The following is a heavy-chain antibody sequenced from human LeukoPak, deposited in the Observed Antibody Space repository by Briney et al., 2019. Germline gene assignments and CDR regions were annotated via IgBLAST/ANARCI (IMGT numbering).Heavy chain of an antibody. J-gene: IGHJ6*03. Sequence: SVKVSCKASGGTFSSYAISWVRQAPGQGLEWMGGIIPIFGTANYAQRFQGRVTITADKSTSTAYMELSSLRSEDTAVYYCARVSDEYYYYYMDVWGKGTTVTVSS. CDR2: IIPIFGTA. CDR1: GGTFSSYA. CDR3: ARVSDEYYYYYMDV. V-gene: IGHV1-69*06.